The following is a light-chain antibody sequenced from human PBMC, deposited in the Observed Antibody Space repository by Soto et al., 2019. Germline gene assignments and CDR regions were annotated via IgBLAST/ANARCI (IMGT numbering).Light chain of an antibody. V-gene: IGKV1-9*01. CDR3: QQCDSTPQT. CDR2: AAS. CDR1: QDISSF. Sequence: DIQLTQSPSFLSASVGDRVTITCRASQDISSFLAWYQQKEGKAPKLLIFAASTLQSGVPSRFSGSGSGTEFTLTISSLQPEDFATYYCQQCDSTPQTFGGGTKVEI. J-gene: IGKJ4*01.